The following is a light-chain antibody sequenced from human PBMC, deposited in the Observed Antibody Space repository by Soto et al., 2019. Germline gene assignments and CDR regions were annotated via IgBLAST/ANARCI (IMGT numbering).Light chain of an antibody. J-gene: IGKJ1*01. CDR3: QQYKNWLTWT. CDR2: GAS. CDR1: QSVSSS. V-gene: IGKV3-15*01. Sequence: EIVMTQSPATLSVSPGERATLSCRASQSVSSSLAWYQHKPGQAPRLLIYGASTRATGIPARFSGSGSGTEFTLTISSLQSEDLVVYYCQQYKNWLTWTFGQGTKVEI.